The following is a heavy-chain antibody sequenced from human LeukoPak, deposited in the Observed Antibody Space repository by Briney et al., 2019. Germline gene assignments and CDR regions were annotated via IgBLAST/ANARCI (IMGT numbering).Heavy chain of an antibody. CDR1: GFTFSTYS. D-gene: IGHD6-19*01. Sequence: GGSLRLSCAASGFTFSTYSINWVRQAPGKGLEWVSSISSSSTYIYSADSVKGRFTISRDNAKNSLYLQMNSLRAEDTALYYCAKSVAQWLAYYYFDYWGQGTLVTVSS. V-gene: IGHV3-21*04. CDR2: ISSSSTYI. J-gene: IGHJ4*02. CDR3: AKSVAQWLAYYYFDY.